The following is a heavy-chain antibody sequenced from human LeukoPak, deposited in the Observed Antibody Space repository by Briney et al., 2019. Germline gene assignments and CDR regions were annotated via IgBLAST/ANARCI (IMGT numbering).Heavy chain of an antibody. CDR3: VIFMQKTEYDILTGYYTAFDY. V-gene: IGHV5-51*01. CDR1: GYSFTSYW. CDR2: IYPGDSDT. Sequence: GESLKISCKGSGYSFTSYWIGWVRQMPGKGLEWMGIIYPGDSDTRYSPSFQGQVTISADKSISTAYLQWSSLKASDTAMYYCVIFMQKTEYDILTGYYTAFDYWGQGTLVTVSS. D-gene: IGHD3-9*01. J-gene: IGHJ4*02.